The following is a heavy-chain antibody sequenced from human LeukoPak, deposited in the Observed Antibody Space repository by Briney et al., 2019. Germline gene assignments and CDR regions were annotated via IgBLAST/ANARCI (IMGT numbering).Heavy chain of an antibody. Sequence: SETLSLTCTVSGGSISSYYWSWIRQPPGKGLEWIGYIYYSGSTNYNPSLKSRVTISVDTSKNQFSLKLSSVTAADTAVYYCAGGIPVVDYYYMDVWGKGTTVTVSS. CDR1: GGSISSYY. CDR3: AGGIPVVDYYYMDV. CDR2: IYYSGST. J-gene: IGHJ6*03. D-gene: IGHD2-21*01. V-gene: IGHV4-59*01.